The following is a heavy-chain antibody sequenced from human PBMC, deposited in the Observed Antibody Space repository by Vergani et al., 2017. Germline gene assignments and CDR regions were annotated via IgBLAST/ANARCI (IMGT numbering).Heavy chain of an antibody. CDR2: ISSSSSTI. Sequence: EVPLLESGGGLVRPGGSLRLSCAASGFTFSSYSMNWVRQAPGKGLEWVSYISSSSSTIYYADSVKGRFTISRDNAKNSLYLQMNSLRAEDTAVYYCARDLLWFGESIPILPTDAFDIWGQGTMVTVSS. J-gene: IGHJ3*02. D-gene: IGHD3-10*01. CDR3: ARDLLWFGESIPILPTDAFDI. CDR1: GFTFSSYS. V-gene: IGHV3-48*01.